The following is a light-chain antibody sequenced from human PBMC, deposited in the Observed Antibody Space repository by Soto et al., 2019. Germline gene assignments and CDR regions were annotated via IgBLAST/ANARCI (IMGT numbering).Light chain of an antibody. CDR3: QRYGSSSLS. CDR2: GAS. CDR1: QSFSSTY. J-gene: IGKJ4*01. V-gene: IGKV3-20*01. Sequence: EIVLTQSPGTLSLSPGERATLFCRASQSFSSTYLAWYQQRPGQAPRLLIFGASNRATGIPDRFRGSGSGTDFTLTISRLEPGDFAVYYCQRYGSSSLSFGGGTKVDI.